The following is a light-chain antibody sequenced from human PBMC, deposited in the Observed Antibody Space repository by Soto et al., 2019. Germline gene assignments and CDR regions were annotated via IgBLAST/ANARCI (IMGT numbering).Light chain of an antibody. CDR1: QSVSSN. CDR3: QQYNNWQRT. J-gene: IGKJ1*01. Sequence: EIVMTQSPATLSVSPGERATLSCRASQSVSSNLAWYQQKPGQAPRLLIYGASTRATGIPARFSGSGSGTEFTLTISSLQSEDFAVYYCQQYNNWQRTFGQGTKGDIK. CDR2: GAS. V-gene: IGKV3-15*01.